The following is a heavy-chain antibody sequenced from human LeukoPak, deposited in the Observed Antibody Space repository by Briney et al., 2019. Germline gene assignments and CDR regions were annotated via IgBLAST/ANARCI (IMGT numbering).Heavy chain of an antibody. D-gene: IGHD3-22*01. CDR3: ARDLKVSLDY. J-gene: IGHJ4*02. Sequence: GGSLRLSCGASGFTFYIYGMHWVRQAPDKGLEWVAFISYDGSIKDYADSVKGRFSISRDNSKNTLYLQMNSLRAEDTAVYYCARDLKVSLDYWGQGTLVTVSS. CDR2: ISYDGSIK. CDR1: GFTFYIYG. V-gene: IGHV3-30*03.